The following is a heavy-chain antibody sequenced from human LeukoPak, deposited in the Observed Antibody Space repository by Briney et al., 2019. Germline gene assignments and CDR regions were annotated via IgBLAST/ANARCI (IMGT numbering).Heavy chain of an antibody. V-gene: IGHV3-21*01. CDR1: GFTFNTFN. CDR3: ARGHYDVLAASYKWTPDY. J-gene: IGHJ4*02. Sequence: PGGSLRLSCAASGFTFNTFNMNWVRQAPGKGLEWVSSITSGGDYIYYAHSVKSRFTTSRDNAKNSLSLQLNSLRVEDTAVYYCARGHYDVLAASYKWTPDYWGQGTLVTVSS. CDR2: ITSGGDYI. D-gene: IGHD3-9*01.